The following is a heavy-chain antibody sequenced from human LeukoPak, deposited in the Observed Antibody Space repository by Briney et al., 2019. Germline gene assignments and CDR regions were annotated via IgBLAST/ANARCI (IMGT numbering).Heavy chain of an antibody. V-gene: IGHV1-69*13. D-gene: IGHD3-22*01. Sequence: SVKVSCKASGGTLSSYAISWVRQAPGQGLEWMGGIIPIFGTANYAQKFQGRVTITADESTSTAYMELSSLRSEDTAVYYCAIEYYYDSSGYYYKFDYWGQGTLVTVSS. CDR2: IIPIFGTA. CDR1: GGTLSSYA. CDR3: AIEYYYDSSGYYYKFDY. J-gene: IGHJ4*02.